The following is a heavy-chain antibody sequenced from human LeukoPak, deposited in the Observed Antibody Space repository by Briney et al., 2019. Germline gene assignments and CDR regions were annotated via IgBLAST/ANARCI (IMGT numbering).Heavy chain of an antibody. Sequence: GGSLRLSCAASGFTFSSYSMTWVRQAPGKGLEWVSSISSSSSYIYYADSVKGRFTISRDNAKNTLYLQMNSLRAEDTAVYYCAREDVGFDYWGQGTLVTVSS. J-gene: IGHJ4*02. CDR1: GFTFSSYS. V-gene: IGHV3-21*01. CDR2: ISSSSSYI. D-gene: IGHD1-26*01. CDR3: AREDVGFDY.